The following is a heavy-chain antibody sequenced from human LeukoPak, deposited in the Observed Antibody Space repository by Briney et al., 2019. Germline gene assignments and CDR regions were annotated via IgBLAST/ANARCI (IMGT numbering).Heavy chain of an antibody. D-gene: IGHD3-10*01. CDR1: GFSFTDYY. J-gene: IGHJ4*02. Sequence: PGGALRLSCAASGFSFTDYYMNSVWPGPREGLGSVSYICVVVNNIYYAHSLKGPFTISTDNAKNSQYLRMSSLRAPDTAVCYCARDGFDQGFGEFIDYWGQGTLVTVSS. CDR2: ICVVVNNI. CDR3: ARDGFDQGFGEFIDY. V-gene: IGHV3-11*01.